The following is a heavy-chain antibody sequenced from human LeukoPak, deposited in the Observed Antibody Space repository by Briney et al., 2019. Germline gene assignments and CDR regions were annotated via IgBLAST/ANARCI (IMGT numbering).Heavy chain of an antibody. CDR1: GYTFTGYY. D-gene: IGHD2-15*01. Sequence: ASVKVSCKASGYTFTGYYMHWVRQAPGQGLEWMGWINPNSGGTNYAQKFQGRVTMTRDTSISTAYMELSSLRSEDTAVYYCARDSVYCSGGSCYSVGESFDYWGQGTLVTVSS. CDR3: ARDSVYCSGGSCYSVGESFDY. V-gene: IGHV1-2*02. J-gene: IGHJ4*02. CDR2: INPNSGGT.